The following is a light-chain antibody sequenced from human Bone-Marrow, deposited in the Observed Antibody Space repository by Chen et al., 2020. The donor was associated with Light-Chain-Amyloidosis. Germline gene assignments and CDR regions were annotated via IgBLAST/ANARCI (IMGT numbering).Light chain of an antibody. CDR1: QSVSIN. Sequence: EIVMTQSLAPLSVPPGERATLSCRASQSVSINLAWYQQKPGQAPRLLIYGASTRATGIPARFSGSGSGTEFTLTISSLQSEDFAVYYCQHYNNWPPRTFGQGTKVEIK. V-gene: IGKV3-15*01. CDR3: QHYNNWPPRT. CDR2: GAS. J-gene: IGKJ1*01.